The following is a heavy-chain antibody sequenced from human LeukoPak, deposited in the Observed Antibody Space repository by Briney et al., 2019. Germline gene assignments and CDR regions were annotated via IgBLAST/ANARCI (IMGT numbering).Heavy chain of an antibody. V-gene: IGHV1-8*01. Sequence: ASVKVSCKASRYTFSNYDINWMRQAPGQGLEWMGRMKPNSGNSGSAQRFQGRVSLTRNIAISTAYMELSNLRSEDTAVYYCERYYYNSSGYTISDYWGQGTLVTVSS. CDR2: MKPNSGNS. J-gene: IGHJ4*02. CDR1: RYTFSNYD. CDR3: ERYYYNSSGYTISDY. D-gene: IGHD3-22*01.